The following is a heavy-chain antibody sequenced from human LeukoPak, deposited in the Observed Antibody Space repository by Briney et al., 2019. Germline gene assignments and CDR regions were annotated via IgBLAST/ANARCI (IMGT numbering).Heavy chain of an antibody. CDR3: ARETMVRGVIFPNWFDP. CDR1: GFTFSSYS. Sequence: GGSLRLSCAASGFTFSSYSMNWVRQAPGKVLEWVSSISSSSSYIYYADSVKGRFTISRDNSKNTLYLQMNSLRAEDTAVYYCARETMVRGVIFPNWFDPWGQGTLVTVSS. CDR2: ISSSSSYI. J-gene: IGHJ5*02. V-gene: IGHV3-21*04. D-gene: IGHD3-10*01.